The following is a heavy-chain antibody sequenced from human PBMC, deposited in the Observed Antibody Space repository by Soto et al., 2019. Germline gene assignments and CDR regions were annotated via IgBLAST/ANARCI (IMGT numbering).Heavy chain of an antibody. CDR1: GYTFTSYG. J-gene: IGHJ4*02. D-gene: IGHD2-2*01. V-gene: IGHV1-18*01. CDR3: ARGSPRLPAAPPSTPFDY. CDR2: ISAYNGNT. Sequence: ASVKVSCKASGYTFTSYGISWVRQAPGQGLEWMGWISAYNGNTNYAQKLQGRVTMTTDTSTSTAYMELRSLRSDDTAVYYCARGSPRLPAAPPSTPFDYWGQGPLVTVSS.